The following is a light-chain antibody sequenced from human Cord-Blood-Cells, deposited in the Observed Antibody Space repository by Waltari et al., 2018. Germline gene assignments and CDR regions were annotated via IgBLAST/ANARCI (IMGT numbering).Light chain of an antibody. J-gene: IGLJ2*01. CDR3: CSYAGSYTVV. CDR1: SSDAGGYNY. Sequence: QSPMTQPRSVSGSPGQTVTISCTGSSSDAGGYNYFYWYQQHPGKAPKLTIYYVRKRPAGVPDRFSGSKSGNTASLTISGLQAEDEADYYCCSYAGSYTVVFGGGTKLTVL. CDR2: YVR. V-gene: IGLV2-11*01.